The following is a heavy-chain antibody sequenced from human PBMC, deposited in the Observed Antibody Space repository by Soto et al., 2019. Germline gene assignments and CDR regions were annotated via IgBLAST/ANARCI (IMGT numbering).Heavy chain of an antibody. Sequence: QVQLVQSGAEVKKPGASVKVSCKASGYTFPNYGITWVRQAPGQGLEWMGWISAYKTNIKYAQKFQGRVTLTTDTSTSTAYMELRSLRSDDTAIYYCARDLDGSGAYYTDFWGQGNLVTVSS. CDR1: GYTFPNYG. CDR2: ISAYKTNI. CDR3: ARDLDGSGAYYTDF. V-gene: IGHV1-18*01. D-gene: IGHD3-10*01. J-gene: IGHJ4*02.